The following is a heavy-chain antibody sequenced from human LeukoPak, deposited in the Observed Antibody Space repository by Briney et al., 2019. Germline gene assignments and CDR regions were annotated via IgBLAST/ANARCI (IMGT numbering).Heavy chain of an antibody. V-gene: IGHV3-23*01. CDR1: GFTFSDYA. Sequence: GGTQRLSCAASGFTFSDYAMSWVRQAPGKGLEWVSVISGDGARTFYADSVKGRYSISRDNSKNTLFLQMNSLRAEDTAVHYCAELGITMIGGVWGKGTTVTISS. D-gene: IGHD3-10*02. CDR2: ISGDGART. J-gene: IGHJ6*04. CDR3: AELGITMIGGV.